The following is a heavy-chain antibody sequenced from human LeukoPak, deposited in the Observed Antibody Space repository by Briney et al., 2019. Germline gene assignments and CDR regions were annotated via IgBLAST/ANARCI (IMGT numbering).Heavy chain of an antibody. CDR2: IYYSGST. D-gene: IGHD5-18*01. V-gene: IGHV4-59*08. CDR3: ARHGYSYGYDSLNDY. CDR1: GGSISSYY. Sequence: SETLSLTCTVSGGSISSYYWSWIRQPPGKGLEWIGYIYYSGSTNYNPSLKSRVTISVDTSKNQFSLKLSSVTAADTAVYYCARHGYSYGYDSLNDYWGQGTLVTVSS. J-gene: IGHJ4*02.